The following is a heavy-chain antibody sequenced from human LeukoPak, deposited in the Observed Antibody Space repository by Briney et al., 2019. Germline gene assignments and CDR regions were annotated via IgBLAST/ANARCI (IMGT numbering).Heavy chain of an antibody. CDR3: TRGYGSGRNWIDP. D-gene: IGHD3-10*01. J-gene: IGHJ5*02. V-gene: IGHV3-49*03. Sequence: GGSLRLSCTASGFTSGDYAMSWFRQAPGKGLEWVGFIRSKAYGGTTEYAASVKGRFTISRDDSKSIAYLQMNSLKTEDTAVYYCTRGYGSGRNWIDPWGQGTLVTVSS. CDR2: IRSKAYGGTT. CDR1: GFTSGDYA.